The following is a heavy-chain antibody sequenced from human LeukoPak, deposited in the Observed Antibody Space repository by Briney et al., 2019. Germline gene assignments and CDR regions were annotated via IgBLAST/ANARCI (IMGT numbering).Heavy chain of an antibody. CDR2: IYPGDSDT. CDR1: GYSFTIYW. Sequence: GESLKISCKGSGYSFTIYWIGWVRQMPGKGLEWMGIIYPGDSDTRYSPSFQGQVTISADKSISTAYLQWSSLKASDTAMYYCARLGGLTVTTGDFDYWGQGTLVTVSS. D-gene: IGHD4-11*01. J-gene: IGHJ4*02. V-gene: IGHV5-51*01. CDR3: ARLGGLTVTTGDFDY.